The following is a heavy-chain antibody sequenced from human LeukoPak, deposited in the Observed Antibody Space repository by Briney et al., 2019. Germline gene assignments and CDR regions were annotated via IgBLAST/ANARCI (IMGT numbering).Heavy chain of an antibody. CDR1: GFTFSSYA. Sequence: QTGGSLRLSCAASGFTFSSYAMHWVRQAPGKGLEWVAVISYDGSNKYYADSVKGRFTISRDNSKNTLYLQMNSLRAEDTAVYYCATAWDFDYWGQGTLVTVSS. V-gene: IGHV3-30*04. CDR3: ATAWDFDY. D-gene: IGHD1-26*01. CDR2: ISYDGSNK. J-gene: IGHJ4*02.